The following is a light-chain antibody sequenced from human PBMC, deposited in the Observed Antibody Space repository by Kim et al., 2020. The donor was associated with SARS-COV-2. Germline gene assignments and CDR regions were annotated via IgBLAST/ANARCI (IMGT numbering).Light chain of an antibody. CDR3: QQYGNSPWT. CDR2: GAS. CDR1: QIVSRNS. J-gene: IGKJ1*01. Sequence: SPGERATLYCRASQIVSRNSLAWYQQTPGQGPRLLVYGASNRAPGIPDRFTGSGSGTDFTLTISRLQPEDFAVYYCQQYGNSPWTSGQGTKVDIK. V-gene: IGKV3-20*01.